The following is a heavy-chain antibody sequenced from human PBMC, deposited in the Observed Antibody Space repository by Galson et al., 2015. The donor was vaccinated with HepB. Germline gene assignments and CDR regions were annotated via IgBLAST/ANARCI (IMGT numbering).Heavy chain of an antibody. CDR1: GFTFSHYA. D-gene: IGHD6-6*01. Sequence: SLRLSCAASGFTFSHYAMHWVRQAPGKGLEWVAVISYDGTNKYYADSVKGRFSISRDNSKNTLFLQMDSLRPEDTAVYHCAKDDTPPTRTITSITTRPPLLYYGMDVWGQGTTVTVSS. V-gene: IGHV3-30-3*01. J-gene: IGHJ6*02. CDR2: ISYDGTNK. CDR3: AKDDTPPTRTITSITTRPPLLYYGMDV.